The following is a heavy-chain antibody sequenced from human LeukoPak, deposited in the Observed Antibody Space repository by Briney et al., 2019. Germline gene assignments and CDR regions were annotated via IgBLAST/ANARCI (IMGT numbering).Heavy chain of an antibody. V-gene: IGHV3-30*04. D-gene: IGHD4-17*01. CDR3: AREGDYSTMPDDY. CDR2: ISYDGSNK. CDR1: GFTFSSYA. Sequence: GRSLRLSCAASGFTFSSYAMHWVRQAPGKGLEWVAVISYDGSNKYYADSVKGRFTISRDNSKNTLYLQMNSLRAEDTAVYYCAREGDYSTMPDDYWGQGTLVTVFS. J-gene: IGHJ4*02.